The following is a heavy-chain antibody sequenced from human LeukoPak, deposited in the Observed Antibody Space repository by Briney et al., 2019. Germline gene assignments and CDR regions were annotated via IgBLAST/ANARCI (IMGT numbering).Heavy chain of an antibody. J-gene: IGHJ6*03. V-gene: IGHV4-59*01. CDR1: GGSISSYY. CDR2: IYYSGSP. D-gene: IGHD3-3*01. Sequence: SETLSLACTVYGGSISSYYWSWIRQPPGKGLEWIGYIYYSGSPNYSPSLKSRVTISVDTSKNQFSLKLSSVTAADTAVYYCARVGYDFWSGYYKFYYYYYMDVWGKGTTVTVSS. CDR3: ARVGYDFWSGYYKFYYYYYMDV.